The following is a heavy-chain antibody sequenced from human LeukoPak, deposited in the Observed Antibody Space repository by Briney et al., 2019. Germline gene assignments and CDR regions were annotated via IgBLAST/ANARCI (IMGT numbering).Heavy chain of an antibody. CDR2: LNPNSGNT. CDR3: ARMTVSGRDNWFDP. Sequence: ASVKVSCKASGYTFTNYDINWVRQATGQGLEWMGWLNPNSGNTDYAQKFQGRVTITRNTSIKTAYMELSSLTSEDTAVYYCARMTVSGRDNWFDPWGQGTLVTVSS. CDR1: GYTFTNYD. D-gene: IGHD6-19*01. J-gene: IGHJ5*02. V-gene: IGHV1-8*03.